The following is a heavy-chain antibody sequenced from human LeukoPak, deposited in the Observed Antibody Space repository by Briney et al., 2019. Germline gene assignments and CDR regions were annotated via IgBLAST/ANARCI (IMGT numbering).Heavy chain of an antibody. CDR1: GYTFTSYY. J-gene: IGHJ5*02. CDR3: ASAGFDP. CDR2: INPSGGST. Sequence: ASVKVSCKASGYTFTSYYMHWVRQAPGQGLEWMGIINPSGGSTSYAQKFQGRVTMTRDTSISTAYMELSRLRSDDTAVYYCASAGFDPWGQGTLVTVSS. V-gene: IGHV1-46*01.